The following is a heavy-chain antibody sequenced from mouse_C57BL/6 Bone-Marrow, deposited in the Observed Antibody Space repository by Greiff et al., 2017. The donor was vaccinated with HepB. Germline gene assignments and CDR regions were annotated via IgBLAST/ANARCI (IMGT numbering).Heavy chain of an antibody. CDR1: GYTFTSYD. CDR2: IYPRDGST. CDR3: ARSGYDYDVAY. V-gene: IGHV1-85*01. D-gene: IGHD2-4*01. J-gene: IGHJ3*01. Sequence: VKLPQSGPELVKPGASVKLSCKASGYTFTSYDINWVKQRPGQGLEWIGWIYPRDGSTKYNEKFKGKATLTVDTSSSTAYMELHSLTSEDSAVYFCARSGYDYDVAYWGQGTLVTVSA.